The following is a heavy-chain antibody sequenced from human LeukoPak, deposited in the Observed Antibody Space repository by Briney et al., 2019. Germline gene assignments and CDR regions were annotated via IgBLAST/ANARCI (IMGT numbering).Heavy chain of an antibody. CDR3: ARGVPYCSSTSCYPYYFDY. Sequence: SQTLSLTCTVSGGSISSGDYYWSWIRQPPGKGLEWIGYIYYSGSTSYNPSLKSRVTILVDTSKNQFSLKLSSMTAADTAVYYCARGVPYCSSTSCYPYYFDYWGQGTLVTVSS. V-gene: IGHV4-30-4*08. D-gene: IGHD2-2*01. CDR1: GGSISSGDYY. J-gene: IGHJ4*02. CDR2: IYYSGST.